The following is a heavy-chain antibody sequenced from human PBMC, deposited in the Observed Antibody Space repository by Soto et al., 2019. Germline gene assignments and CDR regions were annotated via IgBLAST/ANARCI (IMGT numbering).Heavy chain of an antibody. Sequence: WGSLILSCASSVFTFSIYWMHWVRQAPGKGLVWVSRINSDGSSTSYADSVKGRFTISRDNAKNTLYLQMNSLRAEDTAVYYCARVRSRFLEWHGYYGMDVWGQGTTVTVSS. CDR3: ARVRSRFLEWHGYYGMDV. CDR1: VFTFSIYW. V-gene: IGHV3-74*01. J-gene: IGHJ6*01. D-gene: IGHD3-3*01. CDR2: INSDGSST.